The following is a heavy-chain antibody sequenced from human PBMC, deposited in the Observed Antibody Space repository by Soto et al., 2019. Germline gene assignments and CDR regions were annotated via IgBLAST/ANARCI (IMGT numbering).Heavy chain of an antibody. Sequence: VQLLESGGGLVQPGGSLRLSCAASGFTFSSYAMSWVRQAPGKGLEWVSAISGSGGSTYYADSVKGRFTISRDNSKNTLYLQMNSLRAEDTAVYYCASYCSGGSCHWDFDYWGQGTLVTVSS. D-gene: IGHD2-15*01. CDR2: ISGSGGST. V-gene: IGHV3-23*01. CDR1: GFTFSSYA. J-gene: IGHJ4*02. CDR3: ASYCSGGSCHWDFDY.